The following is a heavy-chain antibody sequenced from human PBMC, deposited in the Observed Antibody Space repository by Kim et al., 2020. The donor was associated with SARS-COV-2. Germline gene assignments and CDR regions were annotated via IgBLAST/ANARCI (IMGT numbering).Heavy chain of an antibody. J-gene: IGHJ4*02. Sequence: SETLSLTCTVSGGSISSHYWSWVRQPPGKGLEWVGYISDSGSFTYNPSLKSRVTISKETSKNKFSLRLRSVTAADTAIYYCASSGTITYYDIYFWGQGTLVTVSS. D-gene: IGHD3-9*01. CDR3: ASSGTITYYDIYF. V-gene: IGHV4-59*11. CDR1: GGSISSHY. CDR2: ISDSGSF.